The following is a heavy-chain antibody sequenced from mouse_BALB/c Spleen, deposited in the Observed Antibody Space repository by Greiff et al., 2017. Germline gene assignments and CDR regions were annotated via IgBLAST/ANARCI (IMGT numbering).Heavy chain of an antibody. J-gene: IGHJ4*01. CDR3: ARSEVHYAMDY. Sequence: QVQLKESGAELVRPGSSVKISCKASGYAFSSYWMNWVKQRPGQGLEWIGQIYPGDGDTNYNGKFKGKATLTADKSSSTAYMQLSSLTSEDSAVYFCARSEVHYAMDYWGQGTSVTVSS. CDR1: GYAFSSYW. CDR2: IYPGDGDT. V-gene: IGHV1-80*01.